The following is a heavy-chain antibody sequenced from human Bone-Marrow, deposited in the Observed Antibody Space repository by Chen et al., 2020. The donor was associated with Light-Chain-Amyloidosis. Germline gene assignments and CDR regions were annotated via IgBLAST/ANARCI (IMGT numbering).Heavy chain of an antibody. J-gene: IGHJ6*02. Sequence: EVQLLEAGGGLVQPGGSLRVSCAASGFTFSSYPMSWVRQAPGKGLEWISGISGSGSSTYYADSVKGRFTISRDNSKNTLYLQMNSLRAEDTAIYYCSREVTTNYGMDVWGQGTAVTVSS. V-gene: IGHV3-23*01. CDR1: GFTFSSYP. D-gene: IGHD3-10*01. CDR3: SREVTTNYGMDV. CDR2: ISGSGSST.